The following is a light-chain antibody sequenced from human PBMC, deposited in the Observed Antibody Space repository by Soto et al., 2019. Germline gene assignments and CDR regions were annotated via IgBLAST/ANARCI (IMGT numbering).Light chain of an antibody. CDR3: QQFNNWPELP. CDR2: GAS. Sequence: EIVMTQSPATLSVSPGERATISCRASQSISGNLAWYQQKPGQTPRLLIYGASTRAAGIPARFSGSGSGTEFTLTISSLQSEDFAVYYCQQFNNWPELPFGGGTKVEIK. V-gene: IGKV3-15*01. J-gene: IGKJ4*01. CDR1: QSISGN.